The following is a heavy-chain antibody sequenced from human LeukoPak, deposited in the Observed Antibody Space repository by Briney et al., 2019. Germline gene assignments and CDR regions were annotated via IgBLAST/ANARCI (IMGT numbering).Heavy chain of an antibody. D-gene: IGHD4-17*01. CDR2: ISGSGGST. Sequence: GGSLRLSCAASGFTFDDYGMSWVRQAPGKGLEWVSAISGSGGSTYYADSVKGRFTISRDNSKNTLYLQMNSLRAEDTAVYYCAKGLYGDYVDYWGQGTLVTVSS. CDR3: AKGLYGDYVDY. CDR1: GFTFDDYG. V-gene: IGHV3-23*01. J-gene: IGHJ4*02.